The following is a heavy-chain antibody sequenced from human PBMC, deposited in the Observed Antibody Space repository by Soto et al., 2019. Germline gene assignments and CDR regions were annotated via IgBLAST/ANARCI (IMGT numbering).Heavy chain of an antibody. J-gene: IGHJ4*02. CDR2: ISGSGGST. D-gene: IGHD4-17*01. Sequence: EVQLLESGGGLVQPGGSLRLSCAASGFTFRSYAMSWVRQAPGKGLEWVSGISGSGGSTYYADSVKGRFTISRDNSKNTLYLQMKNSLRAEDTALYYCAKSHTYGDFDYWGQGTLVTVSS. V-gene: IGHV3-23*01. CDR3: AKSHTYGDFDY. CDR1: GFTFRSYA.